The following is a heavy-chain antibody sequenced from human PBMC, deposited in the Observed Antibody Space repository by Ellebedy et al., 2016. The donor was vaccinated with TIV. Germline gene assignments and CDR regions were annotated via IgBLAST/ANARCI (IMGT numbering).Heavy chain of an antibody. CDR2: INPNSGGT. D-gene: IGHD3-3*01. J-gene: IGHJ4*02. CDR3: ARGQYYDFWSGYRGGLDY. CDR1: GYTFTGYY. V-gene: IGHV1-2*02. Sequence: ASVKVSCXASGYTFTGYYMHWVRQAPGQGLEWMGWINPNSGGTNYAQKFQGRVTMTRDTSISTAYMELSRLRSDDTAVYYCARGQYYDFWSGYRGGLDYWGQGTLVTVSS.